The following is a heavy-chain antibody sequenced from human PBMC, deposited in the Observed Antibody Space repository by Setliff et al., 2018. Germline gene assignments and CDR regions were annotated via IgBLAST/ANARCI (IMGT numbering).Heavy chain of an antibody. CDR2: IQYDGSDK. J-gene: IGHJ4*02. CDR1: GFIFNKFG. V-gene: IGHV3-30*02. CDR3: VKDPKYGGAWPHPAYFDY. Sequence: GESLKISCVASGFIFNKFGMHWVRQAPGKGLEWLAFIQYDGSDKYYEDSVKGRFTISRDNSKNTVYLQVNSPRGEDTAVYYCVKDPKYGGAWPHPAYFDYWGQGTLVTVSS. D-gene: IGHD2-8*01.